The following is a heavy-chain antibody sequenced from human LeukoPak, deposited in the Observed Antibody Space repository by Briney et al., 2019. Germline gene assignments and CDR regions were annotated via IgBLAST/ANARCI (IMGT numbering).Heavy chain of an antibody. CDR2: MNPNSGNT. V-gene: IGHV1-8*01. J-gene: IGHJ5*02. CDR1: GYTFTSYD. Sequence: GASVKVSCKASGYTFTSYDINWARQATGQGLDWMGWMNPNSGNTGYAQKFQGRVTMTRNTSISTAYMELSSLRSEDTAVYYCARARAVMVYATWVHWFDPWGQGTLVTVSS. CDR3: ARARAVMVYATWVHWFDP. D-gene: IGHD2-8*01.